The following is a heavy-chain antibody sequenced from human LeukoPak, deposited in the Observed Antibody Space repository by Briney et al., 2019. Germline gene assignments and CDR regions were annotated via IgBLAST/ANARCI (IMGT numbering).Heavy chain of an antibody. CDR3: ARETEYYGSGSYYIGY. J-gene: IGHJ4*02. V-gene: IGHV3-53*01. D-gene: IGHD3-10*01. CDR1: GITVSSNY. CDR2: IYSGGST. Sequence: PGGSLRLSCAASGITVSSNYMSWVRQAPGKGLEWVSVIYSGGSTYYADSVKGRFTISRDDAKNTLYLQMNSLRAEDTAVYYCARETEYYGSGSYYIGYWGQGTLVTVSS.